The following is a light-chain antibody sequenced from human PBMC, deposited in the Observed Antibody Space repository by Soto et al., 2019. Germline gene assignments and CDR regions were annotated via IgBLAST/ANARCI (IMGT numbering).Light chain of an antibody. CDR3: QQYNSYSYT. CDR2: DAS. Sequence: DIQMTQSPSTLSASVGDRVTITCRASQSISNWLAWYQQKPGKAPNLLIYDASSLESGVPSRFSGSGSGTVFTLTISSLQPDDFATYYCQQYNSYSYTFGQGTRLETK. CDR1: QSISNW. V-gene: IGKV1-5*01. J-gene: IGKJ5*01.